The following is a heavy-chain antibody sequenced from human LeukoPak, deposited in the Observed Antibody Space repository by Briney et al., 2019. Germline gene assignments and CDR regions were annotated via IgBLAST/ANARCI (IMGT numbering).Heavy chain of an antibody. J-gene: IGHJ4*02. V-gene: IGHV4-38-2*02. CDR2: IYHSGST. D-gene: IGHD3/OR15-3a*01. Sequence: SETLSLTCTVSGYSISSGYYWGWIRQPPGKGLEWIGSIYHSGSTYYNASLKSRVTISIDTSKNQISLRLTSVTATDTAMYYCARQTGSGLFTLPGGQGTLVTVSS. CDR3: ARQTGSGLFTLP. CDR1: GYSISSGYY.